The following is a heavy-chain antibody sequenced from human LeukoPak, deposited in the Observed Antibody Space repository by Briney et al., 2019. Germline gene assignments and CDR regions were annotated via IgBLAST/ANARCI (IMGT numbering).Heavy chain of an antibody. J-gene: IGHJ4*02. Sequence: ASVKVSCKASGYTFTGYYMHWVRQAPGQGLEWMGWINPNSGGTNYAQKFQGRVTMTRDTSISTAYMELSRLRSDDTAVYYCARDYEHSSGWYEVDYWGQGTLVTVSS. CDR1: GYTFTGYY. CDR2: INPNSGGT. D-gene: IGHD6-19*01. V-gene: IGHV1-2*02. CDR3: ARDYEHSSGWYEVDY.